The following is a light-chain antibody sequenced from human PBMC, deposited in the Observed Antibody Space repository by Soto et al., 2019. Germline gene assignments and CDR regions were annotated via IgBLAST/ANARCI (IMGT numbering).Light chain of an antibody. Sequence: EIVLTQSPGTLSLSPGERATLSCRASQSVSSSYLACYQQKPGQAPRLLIYGASSRATGLPGRFSGSGSGTDFTLTISSLEPEDFAVYYCQQYGSSPRYTFGQGTKLEIK. CDR2: GAS. CDR1: QSVSSSY. J-gene: IGKJ2*01. V-gene: IGKV3-20*01. CDR3: QQYGSSPRYT.